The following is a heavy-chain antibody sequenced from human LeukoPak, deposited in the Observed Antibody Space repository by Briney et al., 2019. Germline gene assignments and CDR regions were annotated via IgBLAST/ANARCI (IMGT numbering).Heavy chain of an antibody. CDR2: IYTSGST. CDR3: ARDMESVAGTWLDP. D-gene: IGHD6-19*01. J-gene: IGHJ5*02. Sequence: NPSETLSLTCTVSGGSFSSSSYYWSWIRQSAGKGLEWIGRIYTSGSTNYNPSLKSRVTISVDTSKNQFSLKLSSVTAADTAVYYCARDMESVAGTWLDPWGQGTLVTVSS. V-gene: IGHV4-61*02. CDR1: GGSFSSSSYY.